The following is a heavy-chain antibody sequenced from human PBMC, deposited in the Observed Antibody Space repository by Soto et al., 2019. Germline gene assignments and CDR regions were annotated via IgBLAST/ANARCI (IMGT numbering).Heavy chain of an antibody. CDR2: IRSSSSTI. D-gene: IGHD3-22*01. V-gene: IGHV3-48*02. Sequence: EVQLVESGGGLVQPGGSLRLSCAASGFTFSSYSMNWVRQAPGKGLEWVSYIRSSSSTIYYADSVKGRFTISRDNAKNSLYLQMNSLRDEDTAVYYCARDLGHYYDSSGYPYYFDYWGQGTLVTVSS. J-gene: IGHJ4*02. CDR1: GFTFSSYS. CDR3: ARDLGHYYDSSGYPYYFDY.